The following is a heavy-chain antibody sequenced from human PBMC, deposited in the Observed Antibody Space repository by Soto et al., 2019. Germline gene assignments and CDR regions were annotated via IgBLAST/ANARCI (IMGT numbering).Heavy chain of an antibody. CDR2: ISGSGGST. D-gene: IGHD4-17*01. CDR3: AKRHDYGDLIYYYYMDV. Sequence: PGGSLRLSCAASGFTFSSYAMSWVRQAPGKGLEWVSAISGSGGSTYYADSVKGRFTISRDNSKNTLYLQMNSLRAKDTAVYYCAKRHDYGDLIYYYYMDVWGKGTTVTVSS. V-gene: IGHV3-23*01. J-gene: IGHJ6*03. CDR1: GFTFSSYA.